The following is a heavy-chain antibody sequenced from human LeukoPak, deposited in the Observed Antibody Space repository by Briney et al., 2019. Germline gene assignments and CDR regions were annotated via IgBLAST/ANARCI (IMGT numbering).Heavy chain of an antibody. J-gene: IGHJ4*02. Sequence: ASVKVSFKASGYTFTRYGISWVRQAPAQGLEWMGWISAYNGNTNYAQKLQGRVTITTDTSTSTTYMKLRSVRSDDTAVYYCARDRVTTVTTHFDYWGQGTLVTVSS. CDR2: ISAYNGNT. CDR3: ARDRVTTVTTHFDY. D-gene: IGHD4-17*01. V-gene: IGHV1-18*01. CDR1: GYTFTRYG.